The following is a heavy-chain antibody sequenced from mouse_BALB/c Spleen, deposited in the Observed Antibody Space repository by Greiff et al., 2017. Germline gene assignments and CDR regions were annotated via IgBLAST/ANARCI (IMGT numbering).Heavy chain of an antibody. CDR1: EFTFSDYG. D-gene: IGHD2-10*01. Sequence: EVKLVESGGGLVQPGGSRKLSCAASEFTFSDYGMAWVRQAPGKGPEWVAFISNLAYSIYYADTVTGRFTISRENAKNTLYLEMSSLRSEDTAMYYCARRTYYGNYDAMDYWGQGTSVTVSS. V-gene: IGHV5-15*02. J-gene: IGHJ4*01. CDR2: ISNLAYSI. CDR3: ARRTYYGNYDAMDY.